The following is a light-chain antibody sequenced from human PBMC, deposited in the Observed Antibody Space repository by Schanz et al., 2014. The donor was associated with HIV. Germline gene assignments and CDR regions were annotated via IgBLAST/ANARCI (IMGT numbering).Light chain of an antibody. CDR3: QQRSDWPLT. V-gene: IGKV3-11*01. Sequence: EIVLTQSPGTLSLSPGERATLSCRASQSIGTSLAWYQQKPGQAPRLLIYAASSRATGIPDRFSGSGSGTDFTLTISSLEPEDFAVYYCQQRSDWPLTFGPGTKVDIK. CDR2: AAS. CDR1: QSIGTS. J-gene: IGKJ3*01.